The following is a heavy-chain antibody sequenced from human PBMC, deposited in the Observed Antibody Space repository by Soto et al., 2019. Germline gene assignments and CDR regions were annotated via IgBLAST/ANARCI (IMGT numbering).Heavy chain of an antibody. V-gene: IGHV6-1*01. CDR1: GDSVSTNSAA. Sequence: SQTLSLTCAVSGDSVSTNSAAWNWIRQSPSRGLEWLGRTYYRSKWYNDYAVSVKSRININADTSKNQISLQLNSVTPEDTAVYYCARAGPDHYYYGLDVWGQGTTVTVSS. CDR3: ARAGPDHYYYGLDV. CDR2: TYYRSKWYN. J-gene: IGHJ6*02.